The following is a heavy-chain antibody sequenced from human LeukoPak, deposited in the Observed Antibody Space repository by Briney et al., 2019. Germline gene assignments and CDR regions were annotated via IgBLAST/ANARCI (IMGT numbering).Heavy chain of an antibody. D-gene: IGHD6-13*01. CDR2: IYHSGST. V-gene: IGHV4-38-2*01. J-gene: IGHJ4*02. CDR1: GYPISSGYY. CDR3: ARSRGKYSSRSIDY. Sequence: SETLSLTCAVSGYPISSGYYWGWIRQPPGKGLEWIGSIYHSGSTYYNPSLKSRVTISVDTSKNQFSLKLSSVTAADTAVYYCARSRGKYSSRSIDYWGQGTLVTVSS.